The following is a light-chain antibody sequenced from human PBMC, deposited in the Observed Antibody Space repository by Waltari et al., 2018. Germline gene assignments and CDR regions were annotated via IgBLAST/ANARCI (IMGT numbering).Light chain of an antibody. CDR2: GSS. V-gene: IGKV3-20*01. CDR3: QHYVRLPAT. Sequence: EVLLTQSPGTLSLSPGERATLSCRDSQSVGRSLAWYQQKPGQAPRLLIYGSSTRFTGIPDRCSGSGSGTDFSLTISRLEPEDFAVYYCQHYVRLPATFGQGTTVEIK. J-gene: IGKJ1*01. CDR1: QSVGRS.